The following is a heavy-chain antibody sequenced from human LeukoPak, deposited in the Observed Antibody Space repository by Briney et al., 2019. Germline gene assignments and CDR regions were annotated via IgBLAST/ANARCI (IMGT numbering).Heavy chain of an antibody. D-gene: IGHD3-3*01. CDR1: GFTFSSCA. Sequence: GGSLRLSCAASGFTFSSCAMNWVRLAPGKGLEWVSVISGSGSSTYYAASVKGRFTISRDNSKNILYLQMKSLRVEDTAIYYCAKDGKRFLEWLLYQYYFDYWGQGTLVTVSS. CDR3: AKDGKRFLEWLLYQYYFDY. J-gene: IGHJ4*02. CDR2: ISGSGSST. V-gene: IGHV3-23*01.